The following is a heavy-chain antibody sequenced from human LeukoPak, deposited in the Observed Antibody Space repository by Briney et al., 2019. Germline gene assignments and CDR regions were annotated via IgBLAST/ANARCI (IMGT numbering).Heavy chain of an antibody. D-gene: IGHD1-7*01. Sequence: ESGPTLVNPTQTLTLTCTFSGFSLTTSGVGVGWIRQPPAKALEWLAVIYWNDDKHYSPFLKSRLTITKDASKEQVVLTVTNIDPVDTATYYCARFQVTGTYRFDYWGQGTLVTVSS. CDR3: ARFQVTGTYRFDY. CDR2: IYWNDDK. J-gene: IGHJ4*02. V-gene: IGHV2-5*01. CDR1: GFSLTTSGVG.